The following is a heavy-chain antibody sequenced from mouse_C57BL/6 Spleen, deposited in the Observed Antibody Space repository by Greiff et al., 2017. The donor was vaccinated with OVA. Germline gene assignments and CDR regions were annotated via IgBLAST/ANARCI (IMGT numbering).Heavy chain of an antibody. J-gene: IGHJ4*01. CDR1: GYTFTDYE. V-gene: IGHV1-15*01. Sequence: VQLQQSGAELVRPGASVTLSCKASGYTFTDYEMHWVKQTPVHGLEWIGAIDPETGGTAYNQKFKGKAILTADKSSSTAYMELRSLTSEDSAVYYCTRGAYGHAMDYWGQGTSVTVSS. CDR3: TRGAYGHAMDY. D-gene: IGHD1-1*01. CDR2: IDPETGGT.